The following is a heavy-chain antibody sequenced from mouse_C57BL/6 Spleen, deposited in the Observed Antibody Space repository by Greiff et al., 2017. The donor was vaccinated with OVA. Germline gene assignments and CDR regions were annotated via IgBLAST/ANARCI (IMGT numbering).Heavy chain of an antibody. Sequence: EVKVVESGGGLVQPKGSLKLSCAASGFSFNTYAMNWVRQAPGTGLEWVARIRSKSNNYATYYADSVKDRFTISRDDSESMLYLQMNNLKTEDTAMYYCVRQGDGYSFDYWGQGTTLTVSS. CDR2: IRSKSNNYAT. CDR3: VRQGDGYSFDY. CDR1: GFSFNTYA. D-gene: IGHD2-3*01. V-gene: IGHV10-1*01. J-gene: IGHJ2*01.